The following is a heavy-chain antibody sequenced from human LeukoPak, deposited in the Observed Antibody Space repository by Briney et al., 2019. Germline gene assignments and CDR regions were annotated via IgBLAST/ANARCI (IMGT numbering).Heavy chain of an antibody. J-gene: IGHJ4*02. Sequence: GGSLRLSCAAPGFTFSSYWMSWVRQAPGKGLEWVADINQDGSDKYYVDSVKGRFTISRDNAKSSLYLQVNSLRAEDTAVYYCARDLSQWRTNYFDYWSQGTLVTVSS. V-gene: IGHV3-7*05. CDR2: INQDGSDK. D-gene: IGHD6-19*01. CDR3: ARDLSQWRTNYFDY. CDR1: GFTFSSYW.